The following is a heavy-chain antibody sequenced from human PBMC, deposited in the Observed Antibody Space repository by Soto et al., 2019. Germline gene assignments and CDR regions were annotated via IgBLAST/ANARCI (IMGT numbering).Heavy chain of an antibody. CDR3: ARDGRHPYSNYGRLSGDSYYYGMDV. D-gene: IGHD4-4*01. CDR2: IYYSGST. V-gene: IGHV4-31*02. Sequence: QHPGKGLEWIGYIYYSGSTYYNPSLKSRVTISVDTSKNQFSLKLSSVTAADTAVYYCARDGRHPYSNYGRLSGDSYYYGMDVWGQGTTVTVSS. J-gene: IGHJ6*02.